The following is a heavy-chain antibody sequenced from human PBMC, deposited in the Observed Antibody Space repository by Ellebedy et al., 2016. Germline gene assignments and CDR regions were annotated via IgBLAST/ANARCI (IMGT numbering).Heavy chain of an antibody. Sequence: GESLKISXKGSGYSFTSYWIGWVRQMPGKGLEWMGIIYPGDSDTRYSPSFQGQVTISADKSISTAYLQWSSLKASDTAMYYCASYCGGDCYSVAAPLLKNAFDIWGQGTMVTVSS. D-gene: IGHD2-21*01. CDR3: ASYCGGDCYSVAAPLLKNAFDI. CDR1: GYSFTSYW. V-gene: IGHV5-51*01. CDR2: IYPGDSDT. J-gene: IGHJ3*02.